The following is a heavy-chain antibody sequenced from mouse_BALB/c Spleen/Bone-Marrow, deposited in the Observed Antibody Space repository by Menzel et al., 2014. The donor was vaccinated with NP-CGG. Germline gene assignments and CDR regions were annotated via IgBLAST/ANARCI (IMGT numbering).Heavy chain of an antibody. J-gene: IGHJ2*01. CDR1: GFTFSSYY. CDR2: INTNGDNT. V-gene: IGHV5-6-2*01. D-gene: IGHD1-1*01. Sequence: DVKLQESGGGLVKLGGSLKLSCAASGFTFSSYYMSWVRQTPEKRLELVAAINTNGDNTYYPDTVKGRFTISRDNAKNTLYLQMSSLKSEDTAFYYRAGSYYGTTFDYWGQGSALTVSS. CDR3: AGSYYGTTFDY.